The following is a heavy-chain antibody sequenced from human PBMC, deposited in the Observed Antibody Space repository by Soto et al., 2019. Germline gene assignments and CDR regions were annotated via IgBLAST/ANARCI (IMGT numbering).Heavy chain of an antibody. CDR1: GLTFSSYG. V-gene: IGHV3-33*01. D-gene: IGHD6-6*01. CDR3: ARDGSSVPYYYYMDV. J-gene: IGHJ6*03. CDR2: IWYDGSNK. Sequence: PGGSLRLSCAASGLTFSSYGMHWVRQAPGKGLEWVAVIWYDGSNKYYADSVKGRFTISRDNSKNTLYLQMNSLRAEDTAVYYCARDGSSVPYYYYMDVWGKGTTVTVSS.